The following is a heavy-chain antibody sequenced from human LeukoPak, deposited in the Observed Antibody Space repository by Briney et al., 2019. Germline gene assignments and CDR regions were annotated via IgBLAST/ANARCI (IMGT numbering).Heavy chain of an antibody. CDR2: IYPADSDI. D-gene: IGHD2-15*01. V-gene: IGHV5-51*01. CDR3: ARQEYCSGGSCYTWFDP. J-gene: IGHJ5*02. CDR1: GYSINNYW. Sequence: GESLKISCKGSGYSINNYWIGWVRQMPGKGLEWTGIIYPADSDIRYSPSFQGQVTIPADKSISTAYLQWSSLKASDTAMYYCARQEYCSGGSCYTWFDPWGQGTLVIVSS.